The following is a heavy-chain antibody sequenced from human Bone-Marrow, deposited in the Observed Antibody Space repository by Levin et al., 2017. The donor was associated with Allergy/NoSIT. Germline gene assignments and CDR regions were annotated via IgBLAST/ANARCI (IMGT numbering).Heavy chain of an antibody. CDR1: GFTFSSYA. Sequence: LSLTCAASGFTFSSYAMSWVRQAPGKGLEWVSAISGSGGSTYYADSVKGRFTISRDNSKNTLYLQMNSLRAEDTAVYYCAKKYDYGDYALDYWGQGTLVTVSS. CDR3: AKKYDYGDYALDY. J-gene: IGHJ4*02. CDR2: ISGSGGST. V-gene: IGHV3-23*01. D-gene: IGHD4-17*01.